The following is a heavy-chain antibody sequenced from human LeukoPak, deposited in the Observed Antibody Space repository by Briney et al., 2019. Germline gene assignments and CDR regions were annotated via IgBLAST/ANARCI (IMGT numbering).Heavy chain of an antibody. Sequence: GASVKVSCKPSGYTFSTYNIIWVRQAPGQGLEWMGWISTYSANTNYAQKFQDRVTMTTDTSTSTAYMELRSLRSDDTAVYYCAKDGRRGYGEIWGQGTLVTVSS. CDR3: AKDGRRGYGEI. CDR1: GYTFSTYN. CDR2: ISTYSANT. V-gene: IGHV1-18*01. J-gene: IGHJ4*02. D-gene: IGHD4-17*01.